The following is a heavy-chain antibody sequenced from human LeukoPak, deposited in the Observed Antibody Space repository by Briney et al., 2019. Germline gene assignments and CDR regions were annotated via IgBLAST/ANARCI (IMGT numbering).Heavy chain of an antibody. CDR1: GGSISSGGYS. J-gene: IGHJ4*02. Sequence: SETLSLTCAVSGGSISSGGYSWSWIRQPPGKGLEWIGEINHSGSTNYNPSLKSRVTISVDTSKNQFSLKLSSVTAADTAVYYCARGGRGSGSYTKVDYWGQGTLVTVSS. V-gene: IGHV4-34*01. CDR3: ARGGRGSGSYTKVDY. CDR2: INHSGST. D-gene: IGHD1-26*01.